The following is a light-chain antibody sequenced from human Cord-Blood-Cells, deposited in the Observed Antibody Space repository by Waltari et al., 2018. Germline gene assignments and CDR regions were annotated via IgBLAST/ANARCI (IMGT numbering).Light chain of an antibody. CDR1: SSDVGGYNY. CDR3: SSYTSSSTWV. Sequence: QSALTQPASVSGSPGQSITISCTGTSSDVGGYNYVSWYQQHPGKAPKRMIYDGSNRPSGVSNRFSGSKAGNTASLTISGLQAEDEAEYYCSSYTSSSTWVFGGGTKLTVL. V-gene: IGLV2-14*01. CDR2: DGS. J-gene: IGLJ3*02.